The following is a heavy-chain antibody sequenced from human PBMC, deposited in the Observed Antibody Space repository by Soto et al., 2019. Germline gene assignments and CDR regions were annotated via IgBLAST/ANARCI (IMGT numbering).Heavy chain of an antibody. D-gene: IGHD6-13*01. V-gene: IGHV4-30-4*01. CDR3: ARGIAAPSV. Sequence: SATLSLTGPFSGCSSSMVDYYWVWIRQPPGKGLEWIGYIYYSGSTYYNPSLKSRLTISVDTSKNEFSLRLSSVTAADTAVYYCARGIAAPSVWGQGTLVTVSS. J-gene: IGHJ4*02. CDR1: GCSSSMVDYY. CDR2: IYYSGST.